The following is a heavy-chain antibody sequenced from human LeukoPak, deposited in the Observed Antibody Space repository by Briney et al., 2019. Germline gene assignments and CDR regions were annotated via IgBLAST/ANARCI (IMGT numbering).Heavy chain of an antibody. J-gene: IGHJ4*02. CDR2: IIPIFGTA. V-gene: IGHV1-69*13. Sequence: SVKVSCKASGGTFSSYAISWVRQAPGQGLEWMGGIIPIFGTANYAQKFQGRVTITADESTSTAYMELSSLRSEDTAVYYCARDLLKGSSGVTIDYWGQGTLVTVSS. D-gene: IGHD6-6*01. CDR1: GGTFSSYA. CDR3: ARDLLKGSSGVTIDY.